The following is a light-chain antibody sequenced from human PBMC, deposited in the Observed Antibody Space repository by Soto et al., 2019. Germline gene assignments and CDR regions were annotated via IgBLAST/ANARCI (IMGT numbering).Light chain of an antibody. J-gene: IGKJ2*01. V-gene: IGKV3-11*01. Sequence: EIVLTQSPATLSLSPGERATLSCRASQSVRSYLAWYQQKPGQAPRLLIYDATNRAAGVPARFSGSGSGTDFTLTISSLEPEDFAVYYCQQRYTWPYTFGQGTKLEIK. CDR1: QSVRSY. CDR3: QQRYTWPYT. CDR2: DAT.